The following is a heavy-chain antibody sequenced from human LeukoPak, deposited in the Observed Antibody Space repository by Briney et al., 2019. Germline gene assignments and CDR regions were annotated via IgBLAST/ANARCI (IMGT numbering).Heavy chain of an antibody. CDR3: ARDAVDIVVVVAASNWFDP. Sequence: GGSLRLSCAASGFTFSSYAMHWVRQAPGKGLEWVAVTSYDGSNKYYADSVKGRFTISRDNSKNTLYLQMNSLRAEDTAVYYCARDAVDIVVVVAASNWFDPWGQGTLVTVSS. V-gene: IGHV3-30*04. J-gene: IGHJ5*02. D-gene: IGHD2-15*01. CDR2: TSYDGSNK. CDR1: GFTFSSYA.